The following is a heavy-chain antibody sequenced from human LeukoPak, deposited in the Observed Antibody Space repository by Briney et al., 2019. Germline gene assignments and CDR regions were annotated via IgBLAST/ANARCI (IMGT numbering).Heavy chain of an antibody. J-gene: IGHJ4*02. Sequence: ASVKVSCKASGYIFTNFGISWVRQARGQGLEWMGWISGYNGNTKYVQKFQGRVTMTTDTSTSTAYMELRSLRSDDTAVYYCARVEYYDSSGYASWGQGTLVTVSS. CDR1: GYIFTNFG. CDR3: ARVEYYDSSGYAS. V-gene: IGHV1-18*01. CDR2: ISGYNGNT. D-gene: IGHD3-22*01.